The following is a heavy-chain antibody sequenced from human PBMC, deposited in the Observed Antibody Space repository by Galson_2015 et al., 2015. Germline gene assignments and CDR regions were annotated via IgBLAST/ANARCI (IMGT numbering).Heavy chain of an antibody. CDR2: INTNTGNP. CDR1: GYTFTSYA. CDR3: ARLGYYYDRSGHLNPPSYFDY. V-gene: IGHV7-4-1*02. Sequence: SVKVSCKASGYTFTSYAMNWVRQAPGQGLEWMGWINTNTGNPTYAQGFTGRFVFSLDTSVSTAYLQISSLKAEDTAMYYCARLGYYYDRSGHLNPPSYFDYWGQGTLVTVSS. J-gene: IGHJ4*02. D-gene: IGHD3-22*01.